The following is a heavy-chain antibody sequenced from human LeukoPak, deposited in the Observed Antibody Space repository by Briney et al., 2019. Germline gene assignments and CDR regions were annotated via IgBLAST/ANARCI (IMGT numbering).Heavy chain of an antibody. J-gene: IGHJ4*02. V-gene: IGHV4-61*02. CDR2: IYTSGST. D-gene: IGHD5-12*01. Sequence: ASETLSLTCTVSGGSISSGSYYWSWIRQPAGKGLEWIGRIYTSGSTNYNPSPKSRVTISVDTSKNQFSLKLSSVTAADTAVYYCATRVAMVDYWGQGTLVTVSS. CDR3: ATRVAMVDY. CDR1: GGSISSGSYY.